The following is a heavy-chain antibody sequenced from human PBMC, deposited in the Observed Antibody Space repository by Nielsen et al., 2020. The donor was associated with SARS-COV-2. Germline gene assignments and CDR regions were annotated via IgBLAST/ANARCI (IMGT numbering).Heavy chain of an antibody. Sequence: ASVKVSCKASGYTFTSYDINWVRQATGQGLEWMGWMNPNSGNTGYAQKFQGRVTMTRNTSISTAYMELSSLRSEDTAVYYCARGIARFGESFLDYWGQGTLVTVSS. CDR1: GYTFTSYD. CDR3: ARGIARFGESFLDY. V-gene: IGHV1-8*01. J-gene: IGHJ4*02. D-gene: IGHD3-10*01. CDR2: MNPNSGNT.